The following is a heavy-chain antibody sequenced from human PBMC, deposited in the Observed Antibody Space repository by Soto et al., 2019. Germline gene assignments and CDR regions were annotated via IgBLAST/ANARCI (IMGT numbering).Heavy chain of an antibody. D-gene: IGHD6-19*01. J-gene: IGHJ4*02. Sequence: QVQLVQSGAEVKKPGASVTVSCKASGYTFTSHYMHWVRQAPGQGLEWMGIINPSGGSRSYAQKFQGRVTMTRDTSTSTVYMELSSLRSEDTAVYYCARVGSSGWYEIWGQGTLVTVSS. CDR1: GYTFTSHY. CDR2: INPSGGSR. CDR3: ARVGSSGWYEI. V-gene: IGHV1-46*01.